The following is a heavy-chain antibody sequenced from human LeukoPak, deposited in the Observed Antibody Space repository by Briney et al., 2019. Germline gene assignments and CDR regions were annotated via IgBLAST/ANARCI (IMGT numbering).Heavy chain of an antibody. CDR1: GYTLTELS. Sequence: ASVKVSCKVSGYTLTELSMHWVRQAPGKGLEWMGGFDPEDGETIYAQKFQGRVTMTEDTSTDTAYMELSSLRSEDTAVYYCAKDLYPARYSSSSEDGLLDYWGQGTLVTVSS. CDR2: FDPEDGET. J-gene: IGHJ4*02. D-gene: IGHD6-6*01. CDR3: AKDLYPARYSSSSEDGLLDY. V-gene: IGHV1-24*01.